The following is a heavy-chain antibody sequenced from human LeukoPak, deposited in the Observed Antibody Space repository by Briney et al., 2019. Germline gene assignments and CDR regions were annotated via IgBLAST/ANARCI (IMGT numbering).Heavy chain of an antibody. CDR2: MNPNSGNT. CDR1: GYTFTSYA. Sequence: EASVKVSCKASGYTFTSYAMNWVRQAPGQGLEWMGWMNPNSGNTGYAQKFQGRVTITRNTSISTAYMELSSLRSEDAAVYYCARGGAASTSYYYMDVWGKGTTVTVSS. J-gene: IGHJ6*03. CDR3: ARGGAASTSYYYMDV. V-gene: IGHV1-8*03. D-gene: IGHD5/OR15-5a*01.